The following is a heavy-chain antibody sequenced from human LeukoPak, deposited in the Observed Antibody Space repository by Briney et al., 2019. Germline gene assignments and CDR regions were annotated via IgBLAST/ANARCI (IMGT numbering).Heavy chain of an antibody. CDR2: IKQDGSEK. CDR1: GFTFDDYA. J-gene: IGHJ1*01. D-gene: IGHD3-3*01. CDR3: ARSRWSGYYPRYFQH. Sequence: HAGGSLRLSCAASGFTFDDYAMHWVRQAPGKGLEWVANIKQDGSEKYYVDSVKGRFTISRDNAKNSLYLQMNSVRAEDTAVYYCARSRWSGYYPRYFQHWGQGTLVTVSS. V-gene: IGHV3-7*05.